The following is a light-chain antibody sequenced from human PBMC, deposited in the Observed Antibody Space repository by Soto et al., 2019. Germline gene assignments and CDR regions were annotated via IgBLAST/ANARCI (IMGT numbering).Light chain of an antibody. CDR3: SSYTTSNTRQIV. CDR2: DVS. J-gene: IGLJ1*01. CDR1: SSDVGGYNY. V-gene: IGLV2-14*01. Sequence: XSALTQPASVSGSPGQSITISCTGTSSDVGGYNYVSWYQQHPGKAPKFMIYDVSNRPSGVSNRFSGSKSGNTASLTISGLQAEDEADYYCSSYTTSNTRQIVFGTGTKVTVL.